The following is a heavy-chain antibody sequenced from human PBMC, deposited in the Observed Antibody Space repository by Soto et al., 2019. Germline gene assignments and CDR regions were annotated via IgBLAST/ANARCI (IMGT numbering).Heavy chain of an antibody. J-gene: IGHJ4*02. CDR1: GFTFSSYG. D-gene: IGHD6-19*01. CDR2: ISYDGSNK. V-gene: IGHV3-30*18. CDR3: AKDLDVEQWLSLDY. Sequence: PGGSLRLSCAASGFTFSSYGMHWVRQAPGKGLEWVAVISYDGSNKYYADSVKGRFTISRDNSKNTLYLQMNSLRAEDTAVYYCAKDLDVEQWLSLDYWGQGTLVTVSS.